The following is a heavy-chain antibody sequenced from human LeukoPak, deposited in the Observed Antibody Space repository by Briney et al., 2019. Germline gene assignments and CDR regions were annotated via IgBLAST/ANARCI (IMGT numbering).Heavy chain of an antibody. CDR2: ISGSGGST. V-gene: IGHV3-23*01. CDR3: AKGRGGYCSGGSCYSAADAFDI. CDR1: GFTFSSYA. D-gene: IGHD2-15*01. J-gene: IGHJ3*02. Sequence: GGSLRLSCAASGFTFSSYAMHWVRQAPGKGLEWVSTISGSGGSTYYADSVKGRFTISRDNSKNTLYLQMNSLRAEDMAVYHCAKGRGGYCSGGSCYSAADAFDIWGQGTMVTVSS.